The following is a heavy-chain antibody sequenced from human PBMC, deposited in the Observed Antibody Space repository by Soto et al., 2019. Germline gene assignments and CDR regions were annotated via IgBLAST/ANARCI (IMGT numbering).Heavy chain of an antibody. CDR2: VYNSGST. CDR3: ARYRREAVAGYTLDN. Sequence: SETLSLTCTVSGGSISSNYWTWIRQPPGKGLEWIGYVYNSGSTNYNPSLKSRVTISEDTSKSQLSLKVNSMTAADTAVYYCARYRREAVAGYTLDNWGQGILVTVSS. D-gene: IGHD6-13*01. CDR1: GGSISSNY. J-gene: IGHJ4*02. V-gene: IGHV4-59*01.